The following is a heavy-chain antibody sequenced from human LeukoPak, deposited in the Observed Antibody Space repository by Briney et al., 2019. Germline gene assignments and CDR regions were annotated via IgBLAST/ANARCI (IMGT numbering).Heavy chain of an antibody. D-gene: IGHD6-19*01. CDR2: VYYSGST. Sequence: SETLSLTCTVSGGSISSYYWSWIRQPPGKGLEWIGDVYYSGSTNSNPSLKSRVTISVDTSRNQFSLKLSSVTAADTAVYYCARSVAGIYYYYGMDVWGQGTTVTVSS. CDR1: GGSISSYY. J-gene: IGHJ6*02. CDR3: ARSVAGIYYYYGMDV. V-gene: IGHV4-59*01.